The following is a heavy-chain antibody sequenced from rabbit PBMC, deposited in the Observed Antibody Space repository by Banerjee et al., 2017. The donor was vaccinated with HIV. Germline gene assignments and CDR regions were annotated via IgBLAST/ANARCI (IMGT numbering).Heavy chain of an antibody. V-gene: IGHV1S45*01. J-gene: IGHJ4*01. CDR1: GFSFSNKYV. Sequence: QLQLEESGGGLVKPGGTLTLTCKASGFSFSNKYVMCWVRQAPGKGLEWIACINTSSGNTVYASWAKGRFTISKTSSTTVPLQMTSLTAADTATYFCARDLAGAIGWNFNLWGPGTLVTVS. D-gene: IGHD4-1*01. CDR2: INTSSGNT. CDR3: ARDLAGAIGWNFNL.